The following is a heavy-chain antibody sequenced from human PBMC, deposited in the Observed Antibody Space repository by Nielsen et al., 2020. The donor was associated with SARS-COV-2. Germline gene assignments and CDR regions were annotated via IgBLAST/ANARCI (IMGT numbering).Heavy chain of an antibody. CDR1: GFTFNTYG. J-gene: IGHJ4*02. CDR3: AKAFRSSDWVRAATDF. Sequence: GGSLRLSCAASGFTFNTYGMNWVRQAPGKGLEWISYISDDNTIFYADSVEGRFTISRDNSKNTLYLQMNNLGVEDTAVYYCAKAFRSSDWVRAATDFWGQGTLVTVSS. D-gene: IGHD6-25*01. CDR2: ISDDNTI. V-gene: IGHV3-23*01.